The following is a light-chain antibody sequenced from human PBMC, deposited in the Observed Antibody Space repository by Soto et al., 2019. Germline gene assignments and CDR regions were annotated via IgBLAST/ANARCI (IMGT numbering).Light chain of an antibody. J-gene: IGLJ1*01. CDR3: SSYTTSSTV. V-gene: IGLV2-14*01. Sequence: QSALTQPASVSGSPGQSITISCTGTSSAVDGYNYVSWYQQHPGKAPKLMIHEVSNRPSGVSNRFSGSKSGNTASLTISGLQAEDEADYLCSSYTTSSTVFGTGTKLTVL. CDR1: SSAVDGYNY. CDR2: EVS.